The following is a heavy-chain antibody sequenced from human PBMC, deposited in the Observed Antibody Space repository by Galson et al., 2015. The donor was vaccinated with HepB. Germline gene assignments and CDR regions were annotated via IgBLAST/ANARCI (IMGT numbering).Heavy chain of an antibody. CDR3: AKVKEGYYDFWSGYLSFDY. V-gene: IGHV3-23*01. Sequence: SLRLSCAASGFTFINYAMSWVRQVPGKGLEWVSAISGSGATTYYADSVKGRFTISRDNSKNTVYLQMNSLRAEDTAVYFCAKVKEGYYDFWSGYLSFDYWGQGTLVTVSS. D-gene: IGHD3-3*01. CDR2: ISGSGATT. J-gene: IGHJ4*02. CDR1: GFTFINYA.